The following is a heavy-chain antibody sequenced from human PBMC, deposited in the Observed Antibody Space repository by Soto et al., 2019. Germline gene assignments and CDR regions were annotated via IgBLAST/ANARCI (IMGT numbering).Heavy chain of an antibody. Sequence: LRLSCVASGFTFSGYGMHWVRQAPGKGLEWVAVMSNDGSNKYYADSVKGRLTISRDNSKNMLYLQMNSLRTEDTAVYYCAKPLGSGYADAFNMWGRGTMVTVSS. V-gene: IGHV3-30*18. CDR1: GFTFSGYG. CDR2: MSNDGSNK. D-gene: IGHD3-3*01. J-gene: IGHJ3*02. CDR3: AKPLGSGYADAFNM.